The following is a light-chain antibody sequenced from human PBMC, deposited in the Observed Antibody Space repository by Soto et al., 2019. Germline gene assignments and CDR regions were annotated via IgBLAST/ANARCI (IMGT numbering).Light chain of an antibody. CDR1: QSISVH. V-gene: IGKV1-39*01. CDR2: AAS. CDR3: QQSYITPYT. Sequence: DIQMTQSQSSLSASVGDTVTITFRASQSISVHLNWYQQKPGKVPKLLIYAASNLHSGVPSRFRGSGSETEFALTISILQPEDFATYYCQQSYITPYTFGQGTRLEIK. J-gene: IGKJ2*01.